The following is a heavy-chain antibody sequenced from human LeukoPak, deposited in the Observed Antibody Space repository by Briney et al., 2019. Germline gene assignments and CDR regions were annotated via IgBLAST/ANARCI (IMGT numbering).Heavy chain of an antibody. J-gene: IGHJ2*01. Sequence: PGGSLRLSCAASGFTFSDYYMSWIRQAPGKGLEWVSYISPTGTTIYYADSVKGRFTISRDNSKNTLYLQMYSLRAEDTAVYYSANYYDFWRGYYPLYWYFDLWGRGTLVTVSS. CDR3: ANYYDFWRGYYPLYWYFDL. V-gene: IGHV3-11*01. D-gene: IGHD3-3*01. CDR1: GFTFSDYY. CDR2: ISPTGTTI.